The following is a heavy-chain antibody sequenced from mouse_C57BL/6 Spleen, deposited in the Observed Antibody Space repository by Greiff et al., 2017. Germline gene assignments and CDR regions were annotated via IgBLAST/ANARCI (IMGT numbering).Heavy chain of an antibody. CDR3: ARGGIGGYYVGY. CDR1: GYTFTSYG. V-gene: IGHV1-81*01. CDR2: IYPRSGNT. J-gene: IGHJ2*01. D-gene: IGHD1-1*02. Sequence: QVQLKESGAELARPGASVKLSCKASGYTFTSYGISWVKQRTGQGLEWIGEIYPRSGNTYYNEKFKGKATLTADKSSSTAYMELRSLTSEDSAVYFCARGGIGGYYVGYWGQGTTRTVSS.